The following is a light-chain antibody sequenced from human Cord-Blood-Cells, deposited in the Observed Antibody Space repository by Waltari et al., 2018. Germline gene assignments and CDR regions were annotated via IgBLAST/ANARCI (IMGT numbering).Light chain of an antibody. V-gene: IGLV2-14*03. CDR2: DVS. CDR3: SSYTSSSTWV. CDR1: SSDVGGYNY. Sequence: QSALTQPASVSGSPGQSITISCTGTSSDVGGYNYVSWYQQQPGKAPKLMIYDVSNRPSGGSNRFSGSKSGNTASLTISGLQAEDEADYYCSSYTSSSTWVFGGGTKLTVL. J-gene: IGLJ3*02.